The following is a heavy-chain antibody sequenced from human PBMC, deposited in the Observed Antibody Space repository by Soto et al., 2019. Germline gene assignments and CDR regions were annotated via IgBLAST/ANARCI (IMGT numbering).Heavy chain of an antibody. CDR2: IYYSGST. CDR1: GGSISSSSYY. Sequence: PSETLSLTCTVSGGSISSSSYYWGWIRQPPGKGLEWIGSIYYSGSTYYNPSLKSQVTISVDTSKNQFSLKLSSVTAADTAVYYCARQLLWFGETPGWFDPWGQGTLVTVSS. D-gene: IGHD3-10*01. J-gene: IGHJ5*02. CDR3: ARQLLWFGETPGWFDP. V-gene: IGHV4-39*01.